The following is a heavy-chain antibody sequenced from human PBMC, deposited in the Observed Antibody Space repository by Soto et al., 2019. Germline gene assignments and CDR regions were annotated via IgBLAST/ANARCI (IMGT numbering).Heavy chain of an antibody. V-gene: IGHV3-30*18. CDR2: IASDVGYK. CDR1: GFTFRTYA. J-gene: IGHJ4*02. D-gene: IGHD2-21*01. Sequence: QVQLVESGGGVVQPGTSLRLSCAASGFTFRTYAMHWVRQAPGKGLEWVAVIASDVGYKNCTGSVKGRFTISRDNSKNTLYLELSSQRADDTAVYFCSKVFSAHHPVDCCGLGTLRTVSP. CDR3: SKVFSAHHPVDC.